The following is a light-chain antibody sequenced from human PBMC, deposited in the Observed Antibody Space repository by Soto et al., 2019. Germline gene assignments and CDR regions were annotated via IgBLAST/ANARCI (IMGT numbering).Light chain of an antibody. J-gene: IGKJ1*01. V-gene: IGKV3-20*01. CDR3: QQYVNSPRT. CDR2: AAS. Sequence: EIVLTQSPGTLSLSPGERATLSCRASQSVSSNYLAWYQQKPGQAPRLLIYAASSRATGIPDRFSGSGSGTDFTLTISRLEPEDFAVYYCQQYVNSPRTFGQGTEVEIK. CDR1: QSVSSNY.